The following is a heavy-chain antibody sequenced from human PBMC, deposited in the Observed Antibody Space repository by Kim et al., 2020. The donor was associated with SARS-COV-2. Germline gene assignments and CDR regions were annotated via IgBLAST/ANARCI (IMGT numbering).Heavy chain of an antibody. V-gene: IGHV3-64*01. D-gene: IGHD2-8*01. CDR1: GFTFSSYA. CDR3: AREMGLPAGPFFDY. Sequence: GGSLRLSCAASGFTFSSYAMHWVRQAPGKGLEYVSAISSNGGSTYYANSVKGRFTISRDNSKNTLYLQMDSLRAEDMAVYYCAREMGLPAGPFFDYWGQGTLVTVSS. CDR2: ISSNGGST. J-gene: IGHJ4*02.